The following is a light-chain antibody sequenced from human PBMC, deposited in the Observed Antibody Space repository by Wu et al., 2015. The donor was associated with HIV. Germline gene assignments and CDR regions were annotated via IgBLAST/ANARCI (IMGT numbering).Light chain of an antibody. CDR3: QHYGTSPPYT. Sequence: EIVLTQSPGTLSLSPGERATLSCRASQSVSSTSLAWYQQKSGQAPKLLIYGASNRATGIPDRFSGGGSGTDFTHTISRLEPEDFAVYYCQHYGTSPPYTFGQGTKLEIK. J-gene: IGKJ2*01. CDR2: GAS. V-gene: IGKV3-20*01. CDR1: QSVSSTS.